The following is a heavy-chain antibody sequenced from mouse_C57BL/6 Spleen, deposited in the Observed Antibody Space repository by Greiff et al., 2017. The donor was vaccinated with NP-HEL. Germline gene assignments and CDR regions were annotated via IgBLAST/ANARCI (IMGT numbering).Heavy chain of an antibody. CDR2: IDPNSGGT. V-gene: IGHV1-72*01. CDR3: ARPITTVVARDWYFDV. J-gene: IGHJ1*03. Sequence: PGRGLEWIGRIDPNSGGTKYNEKFKSKATLTVDKPSSTAYMQLSSLTSEDSAVYYCARPITTVVARDWYFDVWGTGTTVTVSS. D-gene: IGHD1-1*01.